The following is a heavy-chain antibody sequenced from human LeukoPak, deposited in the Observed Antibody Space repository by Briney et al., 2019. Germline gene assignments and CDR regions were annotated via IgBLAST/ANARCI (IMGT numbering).Heavy chain of an antibody. CDR2: INPSGGST. CDR3: ARVVVPSGPDDAFDI. Sequence: ASAKVSCKASGYTFTSYYMHWVRQAPGQGLEWMGIINPSGGSTSYAQKFQGRVTMTRDTSTSTVYMELSSLRSEDTAVYYCARVVVPSGPDDAFDIWGQGTMVTVSS. D-gene: IGHD3-22*01. V-gene: IGHV1-46*01. J-gene: IGHJ3*02. CDR1: GYTFTSYY.